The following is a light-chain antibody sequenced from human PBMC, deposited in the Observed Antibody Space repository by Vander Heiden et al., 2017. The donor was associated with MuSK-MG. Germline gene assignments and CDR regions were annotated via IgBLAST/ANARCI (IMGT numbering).Light chain of an antibody. CDR2: YVS. Sequence: QMTPSPSTLSASVGDRVTITCRASQSVTTWLAWYHQTPAKAPKVLIYYVSNLQSGVPSRFSVSGSGTEFTLTISSLQPDDFATYDCQKYHTQPLTFGRGTKVEIK. CDR3: QKYHTQPLT. V-gene: IGKV1-5*03. J-gene: IGKJ1*01. CDR1: QSVTTW.